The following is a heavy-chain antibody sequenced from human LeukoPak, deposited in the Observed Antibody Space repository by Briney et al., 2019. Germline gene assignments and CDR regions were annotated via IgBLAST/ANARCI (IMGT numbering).Heavy chain of an antibody. D-gene: IGHD3-22*01. Sequence: GASVKVSCKASGGTFGSYAISWVRQAPGQGLEWMGGIIPIVGTTNYAQMFQGSVTITADESTSTAYMELSSLRSEDTAVYYCARGGYYYDSSGYSHLPDYWGQGTLVTVSA. CDR1: GGTFGSYA. V-gene: IGHV1-69*13. CDR2: IIPIVGTT. CDR3: ARGGYYYDSSGYSHLPDY. J-gene: IGHJ4*02.